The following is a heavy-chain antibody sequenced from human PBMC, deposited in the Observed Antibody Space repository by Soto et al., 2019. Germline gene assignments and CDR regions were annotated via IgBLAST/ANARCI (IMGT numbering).Heavy chain of an antibody. V-gene: IGHV5-51*01. CDR3: ARLHQLVGVANYYYYGMDV. Sequence: ESLTISFKGSGYSFTSYWIGLVRQMPGKGLEWMGIIYPGDSDTRYSPSFQGQVTISADKSISTAYLQWSSLKASDTAMYYCARLHQLVGVANYYYYGMDVWGQGTTVTVSS. CDR2: IYPGDSDT. D-gene: IGHD6-6*01. J-gene: IGHJ6*02. CDR1: GYSFTSYW.